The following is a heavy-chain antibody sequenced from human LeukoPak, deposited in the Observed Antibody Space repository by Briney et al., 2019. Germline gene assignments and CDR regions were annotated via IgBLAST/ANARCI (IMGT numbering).Heavy chain of an antibody. CDR3: ARHLYGDYGGYYYYYYMDV. Sequence: PSETLSLTCTVSGGSISSSSYYWGWIRQPPGKGLEWIVSIYYSGSTYYSPSLKSRVTISVDTSKNQFSLKLSSVTAADTAVYYCARHLYGDYGGYYYYYYMDVWGKGTTVTVSS. J-gene: IGHJ6*03. V-gene: IGHV4-39*01. CDR1: GGSISSSSYY. D-gene: IGHD4-17*01. CDR2: IYYSGST.